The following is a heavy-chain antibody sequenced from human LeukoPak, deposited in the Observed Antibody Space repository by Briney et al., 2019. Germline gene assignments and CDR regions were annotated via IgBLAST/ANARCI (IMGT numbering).Heavy chain of an antibody. V-gene: IGHV3-30*04. D-gene: IGHD2-21*02. CDR1: GFTFSSYA. Sequence: GRSLRLSCAASGFTFSSYAMHWVRQAPGKGLEWVAVISYDGSNKYYADSVKGRFTISRDNSKNTLYLQMNSLRAEDTAVYYCAKAESCGGDCYSSYYYYMDVWGKGTTVTISS. J-gene: IGHJ6*03. CDR2: ISYDGSNK. CDR3: AKAESCGGDCYSSYYYYMDV.